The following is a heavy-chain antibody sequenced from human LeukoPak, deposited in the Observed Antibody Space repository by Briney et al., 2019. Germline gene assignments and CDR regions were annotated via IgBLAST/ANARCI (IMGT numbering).Heavy chain of an antibody. CDR1: GFTFSSYW. V-gene: IGHV3-7*05. D-gene: IGHD4-17*01. Sequence: GGSLRLSCAASGFTFSSYWMNWVRQAPGKGLEWVANIKQDGSEKYYVDSVKGRFTISRDNAKCSLYLQMNSLRPEDTAVYYCARDLSGDPAFDYWGQGTLVTVSS. CDR3: ARDLSGDPAFDY. CDR2: IKQDGSEK. J-gene: IGHJ4*02.